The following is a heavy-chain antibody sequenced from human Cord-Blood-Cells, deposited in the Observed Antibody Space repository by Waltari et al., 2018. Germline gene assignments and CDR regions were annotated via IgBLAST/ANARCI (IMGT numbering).Heavy chain of an antibody. Sequence: QLPLVQSGAEVKNPGATVKVPCKVCGSTLTELSMYCVRLAPGKGLEWMGGFDPEDGETIYAQKFQGRVTMTEDTSTDTAYMELSSLRSEDTAVYYCATLLSWGATSAFDIWGQGTMVTVSS. CDR1: GSTLTELS. CDR3: ATLLSWGATSAFDI. CDR2: FDPEDGET. J-gene: IGHJ3*02. V-gene: IGHV1-24*01. D-gene: IGHD1-26*01.